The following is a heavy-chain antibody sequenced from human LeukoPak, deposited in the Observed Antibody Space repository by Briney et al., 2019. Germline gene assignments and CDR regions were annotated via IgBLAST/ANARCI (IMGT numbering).Heavy chain of an antibody. D-gene: IGHD5-12*01. CDR3: AKDRHSGYSDY. V-gene: IGHV3-23*01. J-gene: IGHJ4*02. Sequence: GGSLRLSCAASGFTFSSYSMNWVRQAPGKGLEWVAGIIGGGGGKYYADSVKGRFTISRDNGKNTLYLQMNSLGAEDTAVYYCAKDRHSGYSDYWGQGTLVTVSS. CDR1: GFTFSSYS. CDR2: IIGGGGGK.